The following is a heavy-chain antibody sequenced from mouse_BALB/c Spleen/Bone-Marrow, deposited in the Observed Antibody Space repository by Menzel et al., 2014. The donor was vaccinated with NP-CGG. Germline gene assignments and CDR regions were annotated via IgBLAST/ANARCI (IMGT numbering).Heavy chain of an antibody. CDR1: GFNIKDTH. Sequence: EVHLGESGAELVKPGASVKLSCTASGFNIKDTHIHWVKQRPEQGLEWIGRIDPANGNTKYDPKFQGKATITADTSSNAAYLQLSSLTSEDTAVYYCAEITTAAYYFMVYWGQGTSITAS. CDR2: IDPANGNT. V-gene: IGHV14-3*02. CDR3: AEITTAAYYFMVY. D-gene: IGHD1-2*01. J-gene: IGHJ4*01.